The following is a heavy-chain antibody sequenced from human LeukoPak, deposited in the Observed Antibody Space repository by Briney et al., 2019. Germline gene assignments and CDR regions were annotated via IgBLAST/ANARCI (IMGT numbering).Heavy chain of an antibody. CDR2: IYYSGST. CDR1: GGSISSYY. V-gene: IGHV4-59*01. Sequence: SETLSLTCTVSGGSISSYYWSWIRQPPGKGLEWIGYIYYSGSTNYNPSLKSRVTISVDTSKNQFSLKLSSVTAADTAVYYCARGPGLLWFGELSHWGQGTLVTVSS. J-gene: IGHJ4*02. CDR3: ARGPGLLWFGELSH. D-gene: IGHD3-10*01.